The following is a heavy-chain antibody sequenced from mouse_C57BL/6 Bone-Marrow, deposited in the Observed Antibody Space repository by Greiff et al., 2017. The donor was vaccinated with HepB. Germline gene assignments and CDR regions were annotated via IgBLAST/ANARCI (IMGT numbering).Heavy chain of an antibody. CDR1: EYEFPSHD. D-gene: IGHD2-5*01. V-gene: IGHV5-2*01. CDR2: INSDGGST. CDR3: VRDNSKRGDIDY. J-gene: IGHJ2*01. Sequence: EVHLVESGGGLVQPGESLKLSCESNEYEFPSHDMSWVRKTPEKRLELVAAINSDGGSTYYPDTMERRFIISRDNTKKTLYLQMSSLRSEDTALYYCVRDNSKRGDIDYWGQGTTLTVSS.